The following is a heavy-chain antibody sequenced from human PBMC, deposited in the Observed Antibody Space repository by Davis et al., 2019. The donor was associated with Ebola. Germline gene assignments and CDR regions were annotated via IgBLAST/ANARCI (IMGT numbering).Heavy chain of an antibody. V-gene: IGHV1-69*06. J-gene: IGHJ3*02. Sequence: SVKVSCKASGGTFSSYAISWVRQAPGLGLEWMGGIIPIFGTANYAQKFQGRVTITPDKPTSTAYMELSSLRSEDTAVYYCARVLKGRELLLDAFDIWGQGTMVTVSS. D-gene: IGHD1-26*01. CDR3: ARVLKGRELLLDAFDI. CDR2: IIPIFGTA. CDR1: GGTFSSYA.